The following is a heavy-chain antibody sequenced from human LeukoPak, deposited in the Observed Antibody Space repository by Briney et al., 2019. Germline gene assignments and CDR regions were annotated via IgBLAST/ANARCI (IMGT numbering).Heavy chain of an antibody. V-gene: IGHV1-18*01. Sequence: ASVEVSCKPSGYTFSRYGFSWVRQAPGQGLEWIGWIGVFNGNRNYAKSVQGRITLTADTSTNTTYMELRSLTSDDTAVYFCGRDWDWHVQFWGQGTLITVSS. D-gene: IGHD1-26*01. CDR1: GYTFSRYG. J-gene: IGHJ4*02. CDR2: IGVFNGNR. CDR3: GRDWDWHVQF.